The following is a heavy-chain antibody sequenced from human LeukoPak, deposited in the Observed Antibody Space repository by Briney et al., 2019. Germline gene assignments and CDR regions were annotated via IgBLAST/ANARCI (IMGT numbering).Heavy chain of an antibody. D-gene: IGHD6-13*01. CDR3: ATWSGAAAGRSDY. Sequence: PGESLRLSCAASGFTFSRYWIHWVRQIPGKGLEWVSRINPDGSTTTYADSVKGRFTISRDNAENTVYLQMHSLRAEDTAVYYCATWSGAAAGRSDYWGQGIMVTVSS. CDR2: INPDGSTT. V-gene: IGHV3-74*01. CDR1: GFTFSRYW. J-gene: IGHJ4*02.